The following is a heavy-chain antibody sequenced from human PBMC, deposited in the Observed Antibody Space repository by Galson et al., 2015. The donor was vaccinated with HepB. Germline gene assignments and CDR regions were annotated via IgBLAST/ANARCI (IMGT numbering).Heavy chain of an antibody. D-gene: IGHD3-9*01. CDR1: GFTFSSYA. CDR3: AKDSEPYYDILTGYFD. J-gene: IGHJ4*02. CDR2: ISGSGGST. V-gene: IGHV3-23*01. Sequence: SLRLSCAASGFTFSSYAMSWVRQAPGKGLEWVSAISGSGGSTYYADSVKGRFTISRDNSKNTLYLQMNSLRAEDTAVYYCAKDSEPYYDILTGYFDWGQGTLVTVSS.